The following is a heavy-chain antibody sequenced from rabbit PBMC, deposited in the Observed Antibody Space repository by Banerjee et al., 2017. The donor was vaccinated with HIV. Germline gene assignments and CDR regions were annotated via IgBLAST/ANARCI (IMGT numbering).Heavy chain of an antibody. D-gene: IGHD1-1*01. V-gene: IGHV1S45*01. CDR1: GFDFSTYS. J-gene: IGHJ4*01. CDR2: IDPVFGST. CDR3: ARDVADGNGCTFNL. Sequence: QEQLVESGGGLVQPGGSLKLSCKASGFDFSTYSMSWVRQAPGKGLEWIGYIDPVFGSTEYASWAKGRFTISKTSSTTVTLQMTSLTAADTATYFCARDVADGNGCTFNLWGQGTLVTVS.